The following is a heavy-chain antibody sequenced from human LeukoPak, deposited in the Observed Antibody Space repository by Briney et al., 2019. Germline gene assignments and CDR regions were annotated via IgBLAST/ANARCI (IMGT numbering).Heavy chain of an antibody. Sequence: GGSLRLSCAASGFTVSSNYMSWVRQAPGKGLEWVSVIYSGGSTYYADSVKGRFTISRDNSKNTLYLQMNSLRAEDTAVYYCARAYYDILIGYYFDYWGQGTLVTVSS. CDR3: ARAYYDILIGYYFDY. CDR1: GFTVSSNY. V-gene: IGHV3-53*01. J-gene: IGHJ4*02. D-gene: IGHD3-9*01. CDR2: IYSGGST.